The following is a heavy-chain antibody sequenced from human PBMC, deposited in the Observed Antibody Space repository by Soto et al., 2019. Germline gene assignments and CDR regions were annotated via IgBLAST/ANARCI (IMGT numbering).Heavy chain of an antibody. J-gene: IGHJ4*02. V-gene: IGHV3-30*03. Sequence: QVQLVESGGGVVQPGRSLRLSCAASGFTFSSYGMYWVRQAPGKGLEWVAVISYDGSNKYYADSVKGRFTISRDNSEDTAVYYCASSRYCDWFPTPGDFDYWGQGTLVTVSS. CDR1: GFTFSSYG. CDR3: DFDY. CDR2: ISYDGSNK. D-gene: IGHD3-9*01.